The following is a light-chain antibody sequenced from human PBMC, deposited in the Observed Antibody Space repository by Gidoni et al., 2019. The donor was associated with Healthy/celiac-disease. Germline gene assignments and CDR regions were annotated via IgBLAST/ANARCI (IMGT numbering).Light chain of an antibody. CDR3: QQYDNLLH. V-gene: IGKV1-33*01. J-gene: IGKJ5*01. Sequence: DIQMTQSPSSLSASVGDRVTITCQASQDISNYLNWYQQKPGKAPKLLIYDASNLETGVPSRFSGSGSGTDFTFTISSLQPEDIATYYCQQYDNLLHFGQXTRLEIK. CDR1: QDISNY. CDR2: DAS.